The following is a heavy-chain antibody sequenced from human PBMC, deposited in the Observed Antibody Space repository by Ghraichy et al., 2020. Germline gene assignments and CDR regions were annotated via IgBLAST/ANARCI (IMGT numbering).Heavy chain of an antibody. J-gene: IGHJ4*02. CDR1: GFTFSSYG. Sequence: GGSLRLSCAASGFTFSSYGMNWVRQAPGKGLEWVAVIWYDGSNKYYVDSVKGRFTISRDNSKNTLFLQMSSLRADDTAIYYCATGVKGYSSGWYLGYWGQGTLVTVSS. V-gene: IGHV3-33*01. D-gene: IGHD6-25*01. CDR3: ATGVKGYSSGWYLGY. CDR2: IWYDGSNK.